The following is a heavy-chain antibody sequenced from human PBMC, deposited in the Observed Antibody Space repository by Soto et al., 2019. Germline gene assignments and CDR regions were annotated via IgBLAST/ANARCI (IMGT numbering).Heavy chain of an antibody. CDR1: GYTFTGYY. CDR3: ARDQPGYSYGYDWFDP. Sequence: SVKCSCTASGYTFTGYYMHCVRHAPAQVLYCMGWINTNSGGTNYAQKFQGRVTMTRDTSISTAYMELSRLRSDDTAVYYCARDQPGYSYGYDWFDPWGQGTLVTVSS. CDR2: INTNSGGT. V-gene: IGHV1-2*02. D-gene: IGHD5-18*01. J-gene: IGHJ5*02.